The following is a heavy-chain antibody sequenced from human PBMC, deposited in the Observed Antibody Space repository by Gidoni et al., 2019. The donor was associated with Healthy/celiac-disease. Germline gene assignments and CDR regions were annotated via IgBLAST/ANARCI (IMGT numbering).Heavy chain of an antibody. V-gene: IGHV3-53*04. CDR2: LYSGGST. CDR3: ARGMAVAGTNWFDP. J-gene: IGHJ5*02. Sequence: EVQLVASGGGLVQPGGSLELSCAASGFTVSSNYMRWVRQAPGKGLEWVSVLYSGGSTYYADSVKGRFTISRHNSKNTLYLQMNSLRAEDTAVYYCARGMAVAGTNWFDPWGQGTLVTVSS. D-gene: IGHD6-19*01. CDR1: GFTVSSNY.